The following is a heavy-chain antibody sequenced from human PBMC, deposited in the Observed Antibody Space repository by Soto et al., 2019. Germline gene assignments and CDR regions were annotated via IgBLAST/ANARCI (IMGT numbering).Heavy chain of an antibody. CDR3: ARSFMVTGSDFDY. V-gene: IGHV4-31*03. CDR1: GGSIRSGGYY. Sequence: QVQLQESGPGLVKPSQTLSLTCSVSGGSIRSGGYYWSWIRQHPGKGLEWIGYISYSGSTHYNPSLKSRVTISLDTSKKQFSLKVSSVTAADTAVYYCARSFMVTGSDFDYWGQGTLVTVSS. D-gene: IGHD1-20*01. J-gene: IGHJ4*02. CDR2: ISYSGST.